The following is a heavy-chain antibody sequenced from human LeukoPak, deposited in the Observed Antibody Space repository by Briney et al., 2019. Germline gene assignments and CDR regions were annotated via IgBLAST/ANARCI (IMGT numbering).Heavy chain of an antibody. CDR2: ISWHRGSI. Sequence: PGGSLRLSCAASGFTFDDYAMHWVRQAPGKGLEWVSGISWHRGSIGYADSVKGRFTISRDNAKNSLYLQMNSLRAEDTAVYYCARDHHRRLYDSQARDTFDIWGQGTMVTVSS. D-gene: IGHD3-22*01. CDR1: GFTFDDYA. V-gene: IGHV3-9*01. J-gene: IGHJ3*02. CDR3: ARDHHRRLYDSQARDTFDI.